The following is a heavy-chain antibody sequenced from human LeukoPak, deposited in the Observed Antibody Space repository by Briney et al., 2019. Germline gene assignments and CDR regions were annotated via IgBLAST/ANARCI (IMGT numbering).Heavy chain of an antibody. D-gene: IGHD3-22*01. J-gene: IGHJ4*02. CDR1: GGSFSGYY. V-gene: IGHV4-34*01. Sequence: PSETLSLTCAVYGGSFSGYYWSWIRQPPGKGLEWIGEINRSGSTNYNPSLKSRVTISVDTSKNQFSLKLSSVTAADTAVYYCARFRPDYYDSSGLYYFDYWGQGTLVTVSS. CDR2: INRSGST. CDR3: ARFRPDYYDSSGLYYFDY.